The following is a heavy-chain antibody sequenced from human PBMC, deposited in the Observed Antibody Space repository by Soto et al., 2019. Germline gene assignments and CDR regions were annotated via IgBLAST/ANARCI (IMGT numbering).Heavy chain of an antibody. CDR3: ARDWYYYGSGSYYPFDY. Sequence: GCSLRLSCAASGFIFTSYAMNWVRQAPGKGLEWVSYISSNSGTIYYTDSVKGRFTISRDNTKKSLYLQMNSLRDEDTAVYYCARDWYYYGSGSYYPFDYWGQGTLVTVSS. D-gene: IGHD3-10*01. J-gene: IGHJ4*02. CDR2: ISSNSGTI. CDR1: GFIFTSYA. V-gene: IGHV3-48*02.